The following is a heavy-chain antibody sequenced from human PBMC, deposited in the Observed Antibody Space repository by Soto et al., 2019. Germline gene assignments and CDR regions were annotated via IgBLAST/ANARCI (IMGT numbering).Heavy chain of an antibody. CDR2: ISAYNGNT. J-gene: IGHJ6*03. D-gene: IGHD1-1*01. CDR3: ARVNSGYYYYYMDV. CDR1: GYTFTSYG. Sequence: GASVKVSCKASGYTFTSYGISWVRQAPGQGLEWMGWISAYNGNTNYAQKLQGRVTMTTDTSTSTAYMELRSLRSDDTAVYYCARVNSGYYYYYMDVWGKGTTVTVSS. V-gene: IGHV1-18*01.